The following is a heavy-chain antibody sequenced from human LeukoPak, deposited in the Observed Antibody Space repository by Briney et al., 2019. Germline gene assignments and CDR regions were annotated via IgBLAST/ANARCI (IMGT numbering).Heavy chain of an antibody. Sequence: GGSLRLSCAASGFTFSSYSMNWVRQAPGKGLEWVSSISSSSSYIYYADSVKGRFTISRDNAKNSLYLQMNSLRAEDTAVYYCARAREWERWDAFDIWGHGTMVTVSS. CDR2: ISSSSSYI. J-gene: IGHJ3*02. V-gene: IGHV3-21*01. D-gene: IGHD1-26*01. CDR3: ARAREWERWDAFDI. CDR1: GFTFSSYS.